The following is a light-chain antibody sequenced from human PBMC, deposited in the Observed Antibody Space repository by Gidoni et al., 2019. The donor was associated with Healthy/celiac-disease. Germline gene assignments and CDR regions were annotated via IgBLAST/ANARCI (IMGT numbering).Light chain of an antibody. CDR2: AAS. V-gene: IGKV1-39*01. Sequence: IHMTQSPSSLSASVGDRGTIPCRASQSIRSYLYWYQQKPGKAPKLLIYAASSLQSGVPSRFSGSGSGTDFTLTISRLQPEDFATYYCQQSYSTRWTFGQGTKVEIK. CDR1: QSIRSY. CDR3: QQSYSTRWT. J-gene: IGKJ1*01.